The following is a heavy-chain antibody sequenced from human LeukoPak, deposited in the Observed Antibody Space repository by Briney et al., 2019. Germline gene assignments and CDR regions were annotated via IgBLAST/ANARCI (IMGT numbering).Heavy chain of an antibody. J-gene: IGHJ4*02. V-gene: IGHV1-8*01. CDR3: ASWAAATERRDFDY. CDR2: MNPNSGNT. Sequence: ASVKVSCKASGYTFTSYDINWVRQATGQGLEWMGWMNPNSGNTGYAQKFQGRVTMTRNTSISTAYMELSSLRSEDTAVYYCASWAAATERRDFDYWGQGTLVTVSS. CDR1: GYTFTSYD. D-gene: IGHD2-15*01.